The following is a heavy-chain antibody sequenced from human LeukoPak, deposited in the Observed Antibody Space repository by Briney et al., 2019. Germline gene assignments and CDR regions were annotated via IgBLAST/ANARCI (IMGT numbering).Heavy chain of an antibody. CDR3: ARDLGGGYNWAY. CDR1: GGSISSYY. D-gene: IGHD5-24*01. V-gene: IGHV4-59*01. J-gene: IGHJ4*02. CDR2: IYYSGST. Sequence: PSETLSLTCTVSGGSISSYYWSWIRQPPGKGLEWIGYIYYSGSTNYNPSLKSRVTISVDTSENQFSLKLTSVTAADTAVYYCARDLGGGYNWAYWGQGTLVTVSS.